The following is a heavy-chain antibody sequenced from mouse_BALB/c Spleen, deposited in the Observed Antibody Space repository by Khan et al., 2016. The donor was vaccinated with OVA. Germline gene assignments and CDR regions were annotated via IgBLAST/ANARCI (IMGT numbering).Heavy chain of an antibody. V-gene: IGHV5-6-5*01. J-gene: IGHJ3*01. Sequence: EVELVESGGGLVKPGGSLKLSCAASGFTFSNYAMSWVRQTPEKRLEWVASISSGSSPYYPDSVKGRFTISRDNARNILYLQMSSLRSEDTAMYYWARDYWFAYGGQGNLVTVA. CDR1: GFTFSNYA. CDR2: ISSGSSP. CDR3: ARDYWFAY.